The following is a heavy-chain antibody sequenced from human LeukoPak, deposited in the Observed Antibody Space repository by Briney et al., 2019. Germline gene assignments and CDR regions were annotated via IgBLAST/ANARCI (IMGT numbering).Heavy chain of an antibody. V-gene: IGHV3-23*01. CDR1: GFTFSSYG. CDR3: AKVPFLEWSRDAFDI. Sequence: PGGSLRLSCAASGFTFSSYGMSWVRQAPGKGLEWVSAISGSGGSTYYADSVKGRFTISRDNSKNTLYLQMNSLRAEDTAVYYCAKVPFLEWSRDAFDIWGQGTMVTVSS. J-gene: IGHJ3*02. D-gene: IGHD3-3*02. CDR2: ISGSGGST.